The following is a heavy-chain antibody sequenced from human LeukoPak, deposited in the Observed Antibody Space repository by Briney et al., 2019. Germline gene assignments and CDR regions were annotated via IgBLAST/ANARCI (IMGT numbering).Heavy chain of an antibody. CDR3: AKEVAVLL. CDR2: SRNKANSYTT. D-gene: IGHD3-10*01. Sequence: GGSLRLSCAASGFTFSDHYIDWVRQAPGKGLQWVGRSRNKANSYTTEYAASVKGRFIISRDDSESSLYLQMNSLTAEDTAVYYCAKEVAVLLWGQGTLVTVSS. V-gene: IGHV3-72*01. CDR1: GFTFSDHY. J-gene: IGHJ4*02.